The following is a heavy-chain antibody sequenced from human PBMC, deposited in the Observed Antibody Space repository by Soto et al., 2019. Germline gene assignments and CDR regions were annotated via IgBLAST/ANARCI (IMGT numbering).Heavy chain of an antibody. CDR1: GFTFSSYT. CDR2: ISGSGGST. V-gene: IGHV3-23*01. J-gene: IGHJ3*02. CDR3: AKEIGAGRTAYDAFDI. D-gene: IGHD3-3*01. Sequence: GGSLRLSCAASGFTFSSYTMSWVRQAPGKGLEWVSAISGSGGSTYYADSVKGRFTISRDNSKNTLYLQMNSLRAEDTAVYYCAKEIGAGRTAYDAFDIWGQGTMVTV.